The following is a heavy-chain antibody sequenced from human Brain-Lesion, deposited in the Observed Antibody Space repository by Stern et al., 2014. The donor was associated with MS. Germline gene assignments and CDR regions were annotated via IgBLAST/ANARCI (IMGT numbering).Heavy chain of an antibody. Sequence: QVQLQESGPGLVKPSETLSLTCTVAGGSVSSTSYAWAWIRQPPGKGLEWIGTIYYSGNTYYSPSLKSRPTISLATSKNQFSRRLGFVTAADTAVYYCAGEEDIRYCSGGSCTGNWFDPWGQGTLVTVSS. CDR1: GGSVSSTSYA. CDR2: IYYSGNT. J-gene: IGHJ5*02. D-gene: IGHD2-15*01. CDR3: AGEEDIRYCSGGSCTGNWFDP. V-gene: IGHV4-39*01.